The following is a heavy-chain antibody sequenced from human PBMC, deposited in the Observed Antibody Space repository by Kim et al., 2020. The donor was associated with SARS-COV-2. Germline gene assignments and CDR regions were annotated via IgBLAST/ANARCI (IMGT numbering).Heavy chain of an antibody. Sequence: GGSLRLSCAASGFTFSSYSMNWVRQAPGKGLEWVSSISSSSTSIYYADSVKGRFTISRDNAKNSLYLQMNSLRAEDTAVYYCARKSGTSGYGNKDCWGQGTLVTVSS. J-gene: IGHJ4*02. CDR1: GFTFSSYS. D-gene: IGHD3-22*01. V-gene: IGHV3-21*01. CDR2: ISSSSTSI. CDR3: ARKSGTSGYGNKDC.